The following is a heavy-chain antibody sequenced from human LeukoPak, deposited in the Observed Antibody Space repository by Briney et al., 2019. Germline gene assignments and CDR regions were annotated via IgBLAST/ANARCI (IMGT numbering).Heavy chain of an antibody. J-gene: IGHJ3*02. Sequence: GGSLRLSCAASGFTVNSNYMSWVRQAPGKGLEWVSVISTGGTTYYADFVKGRFTISRDNSKSTLYLQMNSLRAEDTALYYCARGGDIVGDIRSAFDIWGPGTLVTVSS. V-gene: IGHV3-53*01. CDR2: ISTGGTT. CDR1: GFTVNSNY. CDR3: ARGGDIVGDIRSAFDI. D-gene: IGHD1-26*01.